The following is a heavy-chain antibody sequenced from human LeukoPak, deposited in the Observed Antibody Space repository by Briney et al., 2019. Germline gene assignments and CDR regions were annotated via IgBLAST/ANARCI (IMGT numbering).Heavy chain of an antibody. V-gene: IGHV4-34*01. Sequence: SETLSLTCAVSGGSISSGGYSWSWIRQPPGKGLEWIGEINHSGSTNYNPSLKSRVTISVDTSKNQFSLKLSSVTAADTAVYYCARDPRGSYGYYYYGMDVWGQGTTVTVSS. J-gene: IGHJ6*02. CDR1: GGSISSGGYS. D-gene: IGHD1-26*01. CDR2: INHSGST. CDR3: ARDPRGSYGYYYYGMDV.